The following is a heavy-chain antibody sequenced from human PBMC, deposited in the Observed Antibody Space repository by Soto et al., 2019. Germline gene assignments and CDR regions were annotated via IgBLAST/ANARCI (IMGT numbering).Heavy chain of an antibody. CDR3: ASAGATGGFAY. V-gene: IGHV1-8*01. CDR2: MNPNSGNT. CDR1: GYTFTSYD. J-gene: IGHJ4*02. D-gene: IGHD6-25*01. Sequence: QVQLVQSGAEVKKPGASVKVSCKASGYTFTSYDINWVRQATGQGLEWMGWMNPNSGNTGYAQKVQGRVTMTRNTSMSTAYRGLSSLRSEVTAVYYCASAGATGGFAYWGQGTLVTVSS.